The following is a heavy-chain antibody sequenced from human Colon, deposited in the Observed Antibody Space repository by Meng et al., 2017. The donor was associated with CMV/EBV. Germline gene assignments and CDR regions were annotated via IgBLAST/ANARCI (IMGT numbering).Heavy chain of an antibody. CDR3: ARQRNWSYAYYLDY. CDR2: LYYTGGT. D-gene: IGHD1-7*01. J-gene: IGHJ4*02. Sequence: SETLSLTCTVSGGSISSSNYYWVWIHQPPGKGLEWIGSLYYTGGTNYNPSLKSRVSISVDTSKNQFSLKLSSVAAADTAVYYCARQRNWSYAYYLDYWGQGTLVTVSS. V-gene: IGHV4-39*07. CDR1: GGSISSSNYY.